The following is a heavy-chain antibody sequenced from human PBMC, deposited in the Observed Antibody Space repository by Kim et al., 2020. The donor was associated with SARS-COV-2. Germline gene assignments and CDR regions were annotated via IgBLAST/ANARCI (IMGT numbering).Heavy chain of an antibody. CDR1: GFTFGDFA. CDR2: ISWNSGNI. CDR3: AKDNFGVLDY. Sequence: GGSLRLSCAASGFTFGDFAMHWVRQAPGKGLEWVSVISWNSGNIKYVGSVKGRFTISRDNANNFLYLQMHSLRAEDTALYYCAKDNFGVLDYWGRGTLVTVSS. V-gene: IGHV3-9*01. D-gene: IGHD4-17*01. J-gene: IGHJ4*02.